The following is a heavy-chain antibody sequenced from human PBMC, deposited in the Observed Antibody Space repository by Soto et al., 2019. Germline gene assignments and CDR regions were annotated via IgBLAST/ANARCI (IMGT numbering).Heavy chain of an antibody. Sequence: DTLSLTCTVSGGSISSSSYYWGWIRQPPGKGLEWIGSIYYSGSTYYNPSLESRVTISVDTSKNQFSLKLSSVTAADTAVYYCALGYCSGCSCHSIFLDYYYGMDVWGQGTTVTVSS. CDR1: GGSISSSSYY. J-gene: IGHJ6*02. D-gene: IGHD2-15*01. V-gene: IGHV4-39*01. CDR2: IYYSGST. CDR3: ALGYCSGCSCHSIFLDYYYGMDV.